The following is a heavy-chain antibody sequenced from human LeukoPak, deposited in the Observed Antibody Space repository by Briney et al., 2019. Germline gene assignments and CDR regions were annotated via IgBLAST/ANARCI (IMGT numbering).Heavy chain of an antibody. Sequence: GESLKISCKGSGYSFTSSWIGWVRQLPGKGLEWMGIIYPGDSDTTYSPSFQGLVTMSADKSIRTAYLQWSSLKASDTAMYYCVRIRDGYNSLFDCWGQGTLVTVSS. V-gene: IGHV5-51*01. CDR2: IYPGDSDT. J-gene: IGHJ4*02. CDR3: VRIRDGYNSLFDC. CDR1: GYSFTSSW. D-gene: IGHD5-24*01.